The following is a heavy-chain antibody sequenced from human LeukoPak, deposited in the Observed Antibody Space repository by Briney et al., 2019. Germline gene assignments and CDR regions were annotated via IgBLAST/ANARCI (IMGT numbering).Heavy chain of an antibody. J-gene: IGHJ6*04. CDR3: ASHLARMDIVATPSYYYYGMDV. V-gene: IGHV1-69*13. D-gene: IGHD5-12*01. CDR1: GGTFSSYA. Sequence: SVKVSCKASGGTFSSYAISWVRQAPGQGLEWVGGIIPIFGTANYAQKFQGRVTITADESTSTAYMELSSLRSEDTAVYYCASHLARMDIVATPSYYYYGMDVWGKGTTVTVSS. CDR2: IIPIFGTA.